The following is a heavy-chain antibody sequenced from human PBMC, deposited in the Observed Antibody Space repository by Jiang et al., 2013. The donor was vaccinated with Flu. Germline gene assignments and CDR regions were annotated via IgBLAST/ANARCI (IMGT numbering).Heavy chain of an antibody. CDR2: TYYRSKWYN. J-gene: IGHJ1*01. CDR1: GDSVSSNSAA. V-gene: IGHV6-1*01. D-gene: IGHD6-19*01. Sequence: QTLSLTCAISGDSVSSNSAAWNRIRQSPSRGLGWLGRTYYRSKWYNDYAVSVKSRITINPDTSKNQFSLQLNSVTPEDTAVYYCAREGDSSGWYGTGEYFQHWGQGTLVTVSS. CDR3: AREGDSSGWYGTGEYFQH.